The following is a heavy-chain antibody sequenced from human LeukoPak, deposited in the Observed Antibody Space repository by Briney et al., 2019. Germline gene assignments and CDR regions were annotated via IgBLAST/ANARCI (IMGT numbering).Heavy chain of an antibody. J-gene: IGHJ4*02. D-gene: IGHD3-9*01. Sequence: SETLSLTCAVSGGSILTTNWWSWVRQPPGKGLEWIGEVHLSGTSNYNPSLKSRVSMSIDKSKNQLSLKLTSVTAADTAMYYCARESGAFSHFGWWGQGTLVTVSS. CDR2: VHLSGTS. CDR1: GGSILTTNW. CDR3: ARESGAFSHFGW. V-gene: IGHV4-4*02.